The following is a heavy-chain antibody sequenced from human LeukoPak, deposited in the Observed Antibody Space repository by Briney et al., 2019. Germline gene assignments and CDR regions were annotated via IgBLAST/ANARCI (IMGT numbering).Heavy chain of an antibody. Sequence: SQTLSLTCTVSGGSISSGSYYWSWIRQPAGKGLEWIGRIYTSGSTNYNPSLKSRVTISVDTSKNQFSLRLSSVTAADTAVYYCARGGWELPDYWGQGTLVTVSS. V-gene: IGHV4-61*02. CDR1: GGSISSGSYY. CDR3: ARGGWELPDY. D-gene: IGHD1-26*01. CDR2: IYTSGST. J-gene: IGHJ4*02.